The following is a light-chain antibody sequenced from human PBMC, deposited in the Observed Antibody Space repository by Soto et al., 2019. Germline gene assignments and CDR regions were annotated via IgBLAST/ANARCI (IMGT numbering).Light chain of an antibody. CDR2: RAS. CDR3: QQYGSSPRT. Sequence: EIVLTQSPGTLYFSPGERATLSCRASQSVSSSYLAWYQQKPGQAPRLLIFRASSRATGIPVRFSGSGSGTDFTLTISRLEPEDFAVYYCQQYGSSPRTFRQGTKVDIK. J-gene: IGKJ1*01. CDR1: QSVSSSY. V-gene: IGKV3-20*01.